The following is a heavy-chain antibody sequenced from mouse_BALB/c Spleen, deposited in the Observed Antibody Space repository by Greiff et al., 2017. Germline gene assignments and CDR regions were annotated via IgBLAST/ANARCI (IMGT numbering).Heavy chain of an antibody. CDR3: ARTWEGLAY. J-gene: IGHJ3*01. CDR2: INPSTGYT. Sequence: VQLQQSGAELAKPGASVKISCKASGYTFTSYWMHWVKQRPGQGLEWIGYINPSTGYTEYNQKFKDKATLTADKSSSTAYMQLSSLTSEDSAVYYCARTWEGLAYWGQGTLVTVSA. D-gene: IGHD4-1*01. V-gene: IGHV1-7*01. CDR1: GYTFTSYW.